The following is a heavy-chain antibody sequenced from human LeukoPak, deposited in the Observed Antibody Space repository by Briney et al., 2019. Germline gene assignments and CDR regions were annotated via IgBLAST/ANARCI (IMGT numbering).Heavy chain of an antibody. CDR2: ISYDGSNK. Sequence: GGSLRLSCAASGFTFSSYAMHWVRQAPGKGLEWVAVISYDGSNKYYADSVKGRFTISRDNSKNTLYLRMNSLRAEDTAVYYCARVGIAVAGTGRYYYYYYMDVWGKGTTVTVSS. CDR1: GFTFSSYA. CDR3: ARVGIAVAGTGRYYYYYYMDV. D-gene: IGHD6-19*01. V-gene: IGHV3-30*04. J-gene: IGHJ6*03.